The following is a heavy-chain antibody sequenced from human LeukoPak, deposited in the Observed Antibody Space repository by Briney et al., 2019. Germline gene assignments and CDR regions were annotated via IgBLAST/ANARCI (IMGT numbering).Heavy chain of an antibody. D-gene: IGHD4-17*01. Sequence: GGSLRLSCAASGFTFSNYAMTWVRQAPGKGLQWVSAISGDAIYTYYLDSVKGRFTTSRDNSKNTLFLQMNSLRADDTAVYYCAKSYGTSRPFYDYWGQGIVVTVAS. J-gene: IGHJ4*02. CDR3: AKSYGTSRPFYDY. CDR2: ISGDAIYT. V-gene: IGHV3-23*01. CDR1: GFTFSNYA.